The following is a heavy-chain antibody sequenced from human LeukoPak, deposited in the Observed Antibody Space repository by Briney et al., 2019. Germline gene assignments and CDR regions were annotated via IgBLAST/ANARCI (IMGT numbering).Heavy chain of an antibody. D-gene: IGHD3-3*01. CDR1: GFTFSTHA. V-gene: IGHV3-23*01. Sequence: PGGSQRLSCAASGFTFSTHAMNWVRQAPGKGLEWVSGISGSGGSTYYADSVKGRFTISRDNSINTVDLQMNSLRAEDTAVYYCVKEYHSRGFGAYFDYWGQGTLVTVSS. CDR2: ISGSGGST. CDR3: VKEYHSRGFGAYFDY. J-gene: IGHJ4*02.